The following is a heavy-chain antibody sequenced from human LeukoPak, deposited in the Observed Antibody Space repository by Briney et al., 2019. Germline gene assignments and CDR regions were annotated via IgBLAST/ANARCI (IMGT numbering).Heavy chain of an antibody. CDR3: ARQGYSGHSQGAADY. CDR1: GYTFTSYY. V-gene: IGHV1-46*01. Sequence: ASVKVSCKASGYTFTSYYMHWVRQAPGQGLEWMGIINPSGGSTSYAQKFQGRVIMTRDMSTSTVYMELSSLRSEDTAVYYCARQGYSGHSQGAADYWGQGTLVTVSS. J-gene: IGHJ4*02. D-gene: IGHD4-23*01. CDR2: INPSGGST.